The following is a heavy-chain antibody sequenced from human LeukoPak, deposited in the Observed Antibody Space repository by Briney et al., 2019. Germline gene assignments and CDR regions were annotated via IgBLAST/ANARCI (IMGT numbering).Heavy chain of an antibody. D-gene: IGHD3-10*01. Sequence: PGGSLRLSCAASGFTFSSYWMSWVRQAPGKGLEWVVNIKQDGSEKYYVDSVKGRFTISRDNAKNSLYLQMNSLRAEDTAVYYCARGSYYYGSGSYYESYYFDYWGQGTLVTVSS. J-gene: IGHJ4*02. CDR2: IKQDGSEK. CDR3: ARGSYYYGSGSYYESYYFDY. CDR1: GFTFSSYW. V-gene: IGHV3-7*03.